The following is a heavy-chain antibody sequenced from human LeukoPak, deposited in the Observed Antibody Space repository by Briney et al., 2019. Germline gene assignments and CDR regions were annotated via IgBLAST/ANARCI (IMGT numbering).Heavy chain of an antibody. V-gene: IGHV1-2*02. CDR3: ARDNGSGSYLFDY. Sequence: ASVKVSCKASGYTFTGYYMHWVRQAPGQGLEWMGWINPNSGGTNYAQKFQGRVTMTRDTSISTAYMELSRPRSDDTAVYYCARDNGSGSYLFDYWGQGTLVTVSS. CDR2: INPNSGGT. D-gene: IGHD3-10*01. CDR1: GYTFTGYY. J-gene: IGHJ4*02.